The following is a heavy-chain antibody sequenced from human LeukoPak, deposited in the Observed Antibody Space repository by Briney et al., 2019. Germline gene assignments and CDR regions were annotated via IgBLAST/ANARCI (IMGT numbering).Heavy chain of an antibody. D-gene: IGHD5-18*01. CDR3: ARGRGYSYGYEAFDY. V-gene: IGHV4-34*01. Sequence: SETLSLTCAVYGGSFSGYYWSWIRQPPGKGLEWIGEINHSGSTNYNPSLKSRVTISVDTSKNQFSLKQSSVTAADTAVYYCARGRGYSYGYEAFDYWGQGTLVTVSS. CDR1: GGSFSGYY. CDR2: INHSGST. J-gene: IGHJ4*02.